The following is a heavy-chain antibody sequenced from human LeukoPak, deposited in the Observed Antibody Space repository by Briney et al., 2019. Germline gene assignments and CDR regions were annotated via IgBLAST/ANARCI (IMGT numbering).Heavy chain of an antibody. D-gene: IGHD7-27*01. V-gene: IGHV4-61*02. Sequence: SETLSLICTVSGGSITNSGHFWTWFRQPAGKSLEWIGRIHAIEGTRYNPSLKSRVTISLDTSKSQISLNLTSMSAADTAMYYCASDEITGGFGAFDIWGQGTMVTVSS. CDR2: IHAIEGT. J-gene: IGHJ3*02. CDR3: ASDEITGGFGAFDI. CDR1: GGSITNSGHF.